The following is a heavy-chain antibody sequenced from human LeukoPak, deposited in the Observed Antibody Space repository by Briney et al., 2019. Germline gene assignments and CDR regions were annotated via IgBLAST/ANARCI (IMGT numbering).Heavy chain of an antibody. J-gene: IGHJ6*02. CDR3: AKDILGGSPAVWYYYYGMDV. Sequence: PGRSLRLSCAASGFTFSSYGMHWVRQAPGKGLEWVAVISYDGSNKYYADSVKGRFTISRDNSKNTLYLQMNSLRAEDTAVYYCAKDILGGSPAVWYYYYGMDVWGQGTTVTVSS. V-gene: IGHV3-30*18. D-gene: IGHD1-26*01. CDR1: GFTFSSYG. CDR2: ISYDGSNK.